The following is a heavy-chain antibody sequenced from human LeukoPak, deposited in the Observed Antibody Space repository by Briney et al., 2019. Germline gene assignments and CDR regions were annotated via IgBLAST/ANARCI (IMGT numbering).Heavy chain of an antibody. Sequence: SETLSLTCTVSGGSISSSSYYWGWIRQPPGKGLEWIGSIYYSGSTYYNPSLKSRVTISVDTSKNQSSLKLSSVTAADTAVYYCARQGAIVGATTDFDYWGQGTLVTVSS. V-gene: IGHV4-39*01. CDR3: ARQGAIVGATTDFDY. CDR2: IYYSGST. CDR1: GGSISSSSYY. J-gene: IGHJ4*02. D-gene: IGHD1-26*01.